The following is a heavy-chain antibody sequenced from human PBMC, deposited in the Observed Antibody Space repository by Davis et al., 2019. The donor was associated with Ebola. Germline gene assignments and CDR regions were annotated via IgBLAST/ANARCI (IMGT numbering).Heavy chain of an antibody. J-gene: IGHJ2*01. Sequence: SETLSLTCTVSGGSISSSSYYWSWIRQPPGKGLEWIGYIYYSGSTNYNPSLKSRVTISVDTAKNQFSLKLSSVTAADTAVYYWARMGLGFEPDLWGRGTLVTVSS. V-gene: IGHV4-61*05. D-gene: IGHD3-16*01. CDR3: ARMGLGFEPDL. CDR1: GGSISSSSYY. CDR2: IYYSGST.